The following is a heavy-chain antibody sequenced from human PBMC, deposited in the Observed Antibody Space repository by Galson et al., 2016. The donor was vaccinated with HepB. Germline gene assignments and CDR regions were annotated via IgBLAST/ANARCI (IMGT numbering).Heavy chain of an antibody. Sequence: SLRLSCAASGFAVNSNYMSWVRQAPGKGLECVSLLFTSGVTHYADSMKGRFTISRDNSKNTVYLQMNSLRVEDTAVYYCARGQLLLNWGQGTLVTVSS. CDR2: LFTSGVT. V-gene: IGHV3-53*01. CDR3: ARGQLLLN. J-gene: IGHJ4*02. CDR1: GFAVNSNY. D-gene: IGHD1-1*01.